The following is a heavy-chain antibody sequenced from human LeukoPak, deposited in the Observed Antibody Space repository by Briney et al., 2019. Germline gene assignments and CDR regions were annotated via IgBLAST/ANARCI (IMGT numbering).Heavy chain of an antibody. CDR2: ISGSGGST. D-gene: IGHD5-12*01. CDR3: ARASGYSGYDPFDY. J-gene: IGHJ4*02. CDR1: GFTFSIYV. V-gene: IGHV3-23*01. Sequence: GGSLSLSCAASGFTFSIYVMSWVRQAPGKGLEWVSGISGSGGSTYHADSVKGRFTISRDNSKNTLYVQMNSLRAEDTAVYYCARASGYSGYDPFDYWGQGTLVTVSS.